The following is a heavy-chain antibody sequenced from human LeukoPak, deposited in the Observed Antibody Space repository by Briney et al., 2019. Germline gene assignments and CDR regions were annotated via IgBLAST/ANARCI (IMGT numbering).Heavy chain of an antibody. Sequence: GGSLRLSCTASGFTFSSHAMSWVRQAPGKGLEWVSGLSGSGVSTYYADSVKGRFTISRDNSKNTLYLQMNSLRAEDTAVYYCAKDLRWAVAGTGDYWGQGTLVTVSS. V-gene: IGHV3-23*01. CDR2: LSGSGVST. CDR1: GFTFSSHA. CDR3: AKDLRWAVAGTGDY. J-gene: IGHJ4*02. D-gene: IGHD6-19*01.